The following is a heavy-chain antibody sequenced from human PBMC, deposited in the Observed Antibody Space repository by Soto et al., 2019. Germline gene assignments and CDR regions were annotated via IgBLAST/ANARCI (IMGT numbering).Heavy chain of an antibody. CDR3: VADSVATDTFDI. CDR2: MNEDGNNK. CDR1: GFTFSSYW. Sequence: VGSLRLSCAASGFTFSSYWMHWVRQAPGKGLVWVSRMNEDGNNKYSADSVKGRFTISRDNSKNTVYLQMNSLRPEDTAVYYCVADSVATDTFDIRGQGPMLTVSS. J-gene: IGHJ3*02. V-gene: IGHV3-30*02.